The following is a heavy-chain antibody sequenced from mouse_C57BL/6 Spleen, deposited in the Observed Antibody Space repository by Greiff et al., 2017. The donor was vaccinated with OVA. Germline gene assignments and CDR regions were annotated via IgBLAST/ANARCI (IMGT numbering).Heavy chain of an antibody. V-gene: IGHV14-2*01. J-gene: IGHJ3*01. CDR1: GFNIKDYY. CDR3: ARGLQGFAY. CDR2: IDPEDGET. D-gene: IGHD3-1*01. Sequence: VQLQQSGAELVKPGASVKLSCTASGFNIKDYYMHWVKQRTEQGLEWIGRIDPEDGETKYATKFQGKATITADTSSHTAYLQLSSLTSEDTAVYYCARGLQGFAYWGQGTLVTVSA.